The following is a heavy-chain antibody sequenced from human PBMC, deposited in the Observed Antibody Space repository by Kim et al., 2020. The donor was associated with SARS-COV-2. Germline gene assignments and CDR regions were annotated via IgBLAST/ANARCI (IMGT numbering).Heavy chain of an antibody. D-gene: IGHD5-12*01. CDR1: GFTFSKAW. J-gene: IGHJ1*01. V-gene: IGHV3-15*01. CDR3: TTGGLF. CDR2: IKSKNDGGTT. Sequence: GGSLRLSCAASGFTFSKAWMSWVRQAPGRGLEWVGQIKSKNDGGTTDYPAIVKGRFTFSRDDSKNALYLQMNSLKTEDTAVYYCTTGGLFWGQGTLVTVS.